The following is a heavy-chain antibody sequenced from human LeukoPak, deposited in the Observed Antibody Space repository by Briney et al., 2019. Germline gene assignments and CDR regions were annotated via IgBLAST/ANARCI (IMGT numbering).Heavy chain of an antibody. CDR1: GDSISSYY. J-gene: IGHJ4*02. Sequence: SETLSLTCTVPGDSISSYYWSWIRQPAGKGLEWIGRVYVTGSTNLNPALQSRVTMSVDTSKNQFSLKLTSVTAADTAVFYCARTTMVRGGPYFFDSWGQGTLVTVSS. V-gene: IGHV4-4*07. D-gene: IGHD3-10*01. CDR3: ARTTMVRGGPYFFDS. CDR2: VYVTGST.